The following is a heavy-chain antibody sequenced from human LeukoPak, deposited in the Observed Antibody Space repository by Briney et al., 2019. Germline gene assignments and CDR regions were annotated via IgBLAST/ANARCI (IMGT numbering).Heavy chain of an antibody. CDR3: ARDTKQQLVIGWFDP. V-gene: IGHV1-2*02. CDR2: INPNSGGT. Sequence: GTSVKVSCKASGYTFTGYYMHWVRQAPGQGREWMGWINPNSGGTNYAQKFQGRVTMTRDTSISTAYMELSRLRSDDTAVYYCARDTKQQLVIGWFDPWGQGTLVTVSS. D-gene: IGHD6-13*01. J-gene: IGHJ5*02. CDR1: GYTFTGYY.